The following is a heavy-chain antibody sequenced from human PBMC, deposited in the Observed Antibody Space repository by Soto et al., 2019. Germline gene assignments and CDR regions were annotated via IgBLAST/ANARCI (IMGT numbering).Heavy chain of an antibody. CDR3: ARAKDDSTGYFSG. D-gene: IGHD3-22*01. V-gene: IGHV1-69*12. J-gene: IGHJ4*02. Sequence: QVQLEQSGAEVKKPGSSVKVSCRASGGTFSTDGFSWVRRAPGQGLEWMGGIIPILGTADYAQKFQGRVTITADESTSTVYMQLSSLTSEDTAIDFCARAKDDSTGYFSGWGQGTLVTVSS. CDR1: GGTFSTDG. CDR2: IIPILGTA.